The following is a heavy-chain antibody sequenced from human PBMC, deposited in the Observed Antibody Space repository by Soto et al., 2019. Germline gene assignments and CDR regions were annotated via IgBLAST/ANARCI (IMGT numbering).Heavy chain of an antibody. Sequence: QVQLVQSGAEVKKPGASVKVSCKTSGYTFTSYDINWVRQATGQGLEWMAWMNPNNGDTGYAPKFQGRVTLTKNTSISTAYMELSSMTSEEAAVYYCARGRGGQYYALGSYAVLDYWGQGPLVTVSS. CDR1: GYTFTSYD. CDR2: MNPNNGDT. V-gene: IGHV1-8*01. D-gene: IGHD3-10*01. J-gene: IGHJ4*02. CDR3: ARGRGGQYYALGSYAVLDY.